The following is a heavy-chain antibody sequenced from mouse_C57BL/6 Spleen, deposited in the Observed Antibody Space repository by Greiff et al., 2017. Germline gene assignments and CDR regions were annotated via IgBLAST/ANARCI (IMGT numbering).Heavy chain of an antibody. V-gene: IGHV1-80*01. CDR3: ACYDGVFFAY. J-gene: IGHJ3*01. CDR2: IYPGDGDT. CDR1: GFAFSSYW. Sequence: VQLLQSGAELVKPGASVKISCTASGFAFSSYWMNWVQQRPGKGLEWLGQIYPGDGDTNYNGKFKGKVTLTAYKSSSTAYMQLSSLTSEDSAVYFCACYDGVFFAYWGQGTLVTVSA. D-gene: IGHD2-3*01.